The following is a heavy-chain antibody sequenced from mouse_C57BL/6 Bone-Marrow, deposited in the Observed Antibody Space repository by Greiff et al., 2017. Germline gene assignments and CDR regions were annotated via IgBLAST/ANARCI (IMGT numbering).Heavy chain of an antibody. CDR1: GFTFSSYA. CDR2: ISSGGDYI. D-gene: IGHD1-1*01. V-gene: IGHV5-9-1*02. Sequence: DVMLVESGEGLVKPGGSLKLSCAASGFTFSSYAMSWVRQTPEKRLEWVAYISSGGDYIYYADTVKGRFTISRDTARNTLYLQMSSLKSEDTAMYYCTRDGTTVVALYWYFDVWGTGTTVTVSS. J-gene: IGHJ1*03. CDR3: TRDGTTVVALYWYFDV.